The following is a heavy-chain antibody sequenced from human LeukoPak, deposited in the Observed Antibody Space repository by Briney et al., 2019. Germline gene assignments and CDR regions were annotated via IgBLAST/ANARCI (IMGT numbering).Heavy chain of an antibody. V-gene: IGHV4-34*01. Sequence: PSETLSLTCAVYGGSFSGYYWSWIRQPPGKGLEWIGEINHSGSTNFNPSLKSRVTISVDTSKNQFSLKLSSVTPEDTAVYYCARGGYCSSTSCYSKNYYYYMDVWGKGTTVTVSS. CDR3: ARGGYCSSTSCYSKNYYYYMDV. J-gene: IGHJ6*03. CDR2: INHSGST. CDR1: GGSFSGYY. D-gene: IGHD2-2*01.